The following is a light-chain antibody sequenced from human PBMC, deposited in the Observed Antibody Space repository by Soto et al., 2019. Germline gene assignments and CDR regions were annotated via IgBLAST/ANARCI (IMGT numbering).Light chain of an antibody. CDR1: QYISSW. V-gene: IGKV1-5*03. CDR2: KAS. J-gene: IGKJ1*01. CDR3: QQYKSQRT. Sequence: DIQMTQSPSTLSASVGDRVTITCRASQYISSWLAWYQQKPGKAPKLLIYKASSLESGVPSRFSGSGSGTEFTLTISSLQPDDFATYYCQQYKSQRTFGQGTKVDIK.